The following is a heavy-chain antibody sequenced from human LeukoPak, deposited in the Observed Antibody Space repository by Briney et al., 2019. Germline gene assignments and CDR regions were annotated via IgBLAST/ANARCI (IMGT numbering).Heavy chain of an antibody. V-gene: IGHV4-39*07. CDR1: GGSISSSSYY. J-gene: IGHJ4*02. D-gene: IGHD3-22*01. CDR3: ARGGYSSGYFVNGY. CDR2: IYYSGST. Sequence: PSETLSLTCTVSGGSISSSSYYWGWIRQPPGKGLEWIGSIYYSGSTYYNPSLKSRVTISVDTSKNQFSLKLSSVTAADTAVYYCARGGYSSGYFVNGYWGQGTLVTVSS.